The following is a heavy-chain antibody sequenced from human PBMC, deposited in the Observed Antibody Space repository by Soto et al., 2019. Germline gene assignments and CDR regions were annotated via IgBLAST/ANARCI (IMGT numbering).Heavy chain of an antibody. CDR3: VKSYGLPPG. CDR1: GFAFSSHP. Sequence: VQLLESGGDLVHPGGSLRLSCAASGFAFSSHPMSWVRQAPERGLEWVSGISDSGGLTYNADSVKGRFTISRDNSKNTLYLEMNSLRAEDTAVYYCVKSYGLPPGWGQGALVTVS. D-gene: IGHD4-17*01. CDR2: ISDSGGLT. V-gene: IGHV3-23*01. J-gene: IGHJ4*02.